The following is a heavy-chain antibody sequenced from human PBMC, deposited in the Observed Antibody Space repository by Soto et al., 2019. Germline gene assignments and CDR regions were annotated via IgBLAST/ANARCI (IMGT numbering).Heavy chain of an antibody. Sequence: EVQLVESGGGLVKPGGSLRLSCAASGFTFSNVWMSWARQAPGKGLEWLGRMTTTREGGTTNYSAPVRGRFTFSRDDSKNTLYLQMNTLKTDDTAVYYCSTGFGENGESYWGQGTLVTVSS. CDR2: MTTTREGGTT. CDR3: STGFGENGESY. CDR1: GFTFSNVW. D-gene: IGHD3-10*01. J-gene: IGHJ4*02. V-gene: IGHV3-15*01.